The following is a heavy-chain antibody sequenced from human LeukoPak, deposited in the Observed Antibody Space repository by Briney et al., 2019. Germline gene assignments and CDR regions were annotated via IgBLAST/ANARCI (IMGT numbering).Heavy chain of an antibody. CDR2: IHHTGDT. Sequence: PSETLSLTCIVSDFSILSGHYWGWIRQPPGRGLEWIGSIHHTGDTHYTSSLKSRAAISVDTSKNHFSLKLSSVTAADTAVYYCARARLQEYYYDSSGYYYFDYWGQGTLVTVSS. J-gene: IGHJ4*02. CDR3: ARARLQEYYYDSSGYYYFDY. CDR1: DFSILSGHY. V-gene: IGHV4-38-2*02. D-gene: IGHD3-22*01.